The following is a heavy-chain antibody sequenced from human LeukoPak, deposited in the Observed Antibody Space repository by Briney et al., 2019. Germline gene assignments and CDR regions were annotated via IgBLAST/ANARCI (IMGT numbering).Heavy chain of an antibody. CDR3: AKVVSTVTTLTFDY. CDR1: GFTFTNSA. D-gene: IGHD4-11*01. J-gene: IGHJ4*02. Sequence: PGGSLRLSCAASGFTFTNSAMTWVRQAPGKGLEWVSTVSGSGGNTYYADSVKGRFTISRDNSENTLYLQMNSLRAEDTAVYYCAKVVSTVTTLTFDYWGQGTLVTVSS. CDR2: VSGSGGNT. V-gene: IGHV3-23*01.